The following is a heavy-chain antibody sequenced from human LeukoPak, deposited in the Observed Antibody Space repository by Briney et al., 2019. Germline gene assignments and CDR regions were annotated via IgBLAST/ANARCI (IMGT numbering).Heavy chain of an antibody. CDR1: GFTFDDYA. D-gene: IGHD6-13*01. Sequence: PGGSLRLSCAASGFTFDDYAMHWVRQAPGKGLEWVSLISWDGGSIYYADSVRGRFTVSRDNSKNSLYLQMNSLRPEDTAFYYCAKDVERVAAPGFPDYWGQGTLVTVSS. CDR2: ISWDGGSI. J-gene: IGHJ4*02. CDR3: AKDVERVAAPGFPDY. V-gene: IGHV3-43D*03.